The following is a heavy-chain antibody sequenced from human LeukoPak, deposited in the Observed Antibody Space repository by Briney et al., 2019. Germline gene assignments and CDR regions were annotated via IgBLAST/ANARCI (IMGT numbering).Heavy chain of an antibody. CDR2: ISSSSSYI. D-gene: IGHD4-17*01. CDR1: GFTFSSYS. CDR3: AKGYGDYRAFDH. J-gene: IGHJ4*02. V-gene: IGHV3-21*04. Sequence: GGSLRLSCAASGFTFSSYSMNWVRQAPGKGLEWVSSISSSSSYIYYADSVKGRFTISRDNAKNSLYLQMNSLRAEDTAVYYCAKGYGDYRAFDHWGQGTLVTVSS.